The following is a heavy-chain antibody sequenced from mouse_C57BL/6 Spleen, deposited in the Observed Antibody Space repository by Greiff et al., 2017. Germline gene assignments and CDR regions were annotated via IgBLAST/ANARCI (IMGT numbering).Heavy chain of an antibody. CDR2: ILPGSGST. CDR1: GYTFTGYW. Sequence: QVQLQQSGAELMKPGASVKLSCKATGYTFTGYWIEWVKQRPGHGLEWIGEILPGSGSTNYNEKFKGKATFTADTSSNTAYMQLSSLTTEDAAIYYCARPDSRPAWLAYWGQGTLVTVSA. CDR3: ARPDSRPAWLAY. D-gene: IGHD1-1*01. V-gene: IGHV1-9*01. J-gene: IGHJ3*01.